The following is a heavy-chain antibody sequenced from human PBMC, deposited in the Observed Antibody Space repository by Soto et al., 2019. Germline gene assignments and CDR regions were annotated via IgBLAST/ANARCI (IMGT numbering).Heavy chain of an antibody. D-gene: IGHD2-15*01. J-gene: IGHJ4*02. Sequence: PSETLSLTCAVYGGSFSGYYWSWIRQPPGKGLEWIGEINHSGSTNYNPSLKSRVTISVDTSKNQFSLKLSSVTAADTAVYYCARGLLRGGYCSGGSCYPYHPFDYWGQGTLVTVSS. CDR2: INHSGST. CDR1: GGSFSGYY. CDR3: ARGLLRGGYCSGGSCYPYHPFDY. V-gene: IGHV4-34*01.